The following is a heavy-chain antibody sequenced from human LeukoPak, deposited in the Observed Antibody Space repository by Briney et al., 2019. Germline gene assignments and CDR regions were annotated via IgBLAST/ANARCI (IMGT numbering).Heavy chain of an antibody. V-gene: IGHV1-69*13. D-gene: IGHD2-15*01. J-gene: IGHJ5*02. CDR2: IIPIFGTA. Sequence: GASVKVSCKASGGTFSSYAISWVRQAPGQGLEWMGGIIPIFGTANYAQKFQGRVTITADESTSTAYMELSSLRSEDTAVYYCARAFYCSGGSCYGFDPWGQGTLVTVSP. CDR1: GGTFSSYA. CDR3: ARAFYCSGGSCYGFDP.